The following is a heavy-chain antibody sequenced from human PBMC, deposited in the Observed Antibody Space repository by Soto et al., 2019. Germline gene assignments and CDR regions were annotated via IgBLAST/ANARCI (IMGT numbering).Heavy chain of an antibody. Sequence: ASVKGSFKASGDTFTSYGISWVRQAPGQGLEWMGWISAYNGNTNYAQKLQGRVTMTTDTSTSTAYMELRSLRSDDTAVYYCARGLIVVVVAANTYFDYWGQGTLVTVSS. CDR1: GDTFTSYG. CDR3: ARGLIVVVVAANTYFDY. V-gene: IGHV1-18*01. D-gene: IGHD2-15*01. J-gene: IGHJ4*02. CDR2: ISAYNGNT.